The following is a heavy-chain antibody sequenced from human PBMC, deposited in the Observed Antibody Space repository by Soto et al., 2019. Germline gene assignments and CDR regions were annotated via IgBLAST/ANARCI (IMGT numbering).Heavy chain of an antibody. D-gene: IGHD6-19*01. CDR3: ARDSSGWNWFDP. CDR1: GGSISSGDYF. J-gene: IGHJ5*02. V-gene: IGHV4-30-4*01. Sequence: QVQLQESGPGLVKPSQTLSLTCTVSGGSISSGDYFWSWFRQPPGKGLEWIGYIYHTGSAYYTPSLKRRVTMSVDPSKNQFSLKLSSVTAADTAVYYCARDSSGWNWFDPWGQGTLVTVSS. CDR2: IYHTGSA.